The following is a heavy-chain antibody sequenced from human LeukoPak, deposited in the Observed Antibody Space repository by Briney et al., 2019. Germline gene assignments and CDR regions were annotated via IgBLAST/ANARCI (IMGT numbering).Heavy chain of an antibody. CDR1: GGTFSSYA. CDR3: ARDGAQQRAFNY. CDR2: IIPIFGTA. V-gene: IGHV1-69*13. D-gene: IGHD1-26*01. Sequence: SVKVSCKASGGTFSSYAISWVRQAPGQGLEWMGGIIPIFGTANYAQKFQGRVTITADESTSTAYMELSSLRSEDTAVYYCARDGAQQRAFNYWGQGPLVPVSS. J-gene: IGHJ4*02.